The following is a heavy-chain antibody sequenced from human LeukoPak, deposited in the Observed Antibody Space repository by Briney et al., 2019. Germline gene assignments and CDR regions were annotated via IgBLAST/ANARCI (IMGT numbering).Heavy chain of an antibody. CDR2: ISSSSSPI. CDR3: VRDNLENQWLERSY. Sequence: GXSLRLSCAASGFTFSSYSMNWVRQAPGKELEWVSYISSSSSPIYHADSVKGRFIISRDNVKNSVYLQMNNLRAEDTAIYYCVRDNLENQWLERSYWGQGTLVTVSS. CDR1: GFTFSSYS. V-gene: IGHV3-48*01. D-gene: IGHD6-19*01. J-gene: IGHJ4*02.